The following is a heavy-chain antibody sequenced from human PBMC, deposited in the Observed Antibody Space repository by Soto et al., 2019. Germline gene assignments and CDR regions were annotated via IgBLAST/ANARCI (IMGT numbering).Heavy chain of an antibody. CDR1: GGSVSSGRYY. CDR2: IYYSGST. D-gene: IGHD5-12*01. CDR3: VVATIGNWNADY. Sequence: PSETLSITCTVSGGSVSSGRYYWSWIRQPPGKGLEWIGYIYYSGSTNYNPSLKSRVTISVDTSKNQFSLKLSSVTAADTAVYYCVVATIGNWNADYWGQGTLVTVSS. J-gene: IGHJ4*02. V-gene: IGHV4-61*01.